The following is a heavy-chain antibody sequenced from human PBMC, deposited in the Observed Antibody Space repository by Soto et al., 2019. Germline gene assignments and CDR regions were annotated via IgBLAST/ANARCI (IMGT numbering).Heavy chain of an antibody. CDR2: IPSDGSDK. CDR3: AKDGGLESFHEYYFDS. Sequence: QVQLVESGGDVVQPGRSLRLSCAASGFTFSSHAMHWVRQPPGKGLEWVAIIPSDGSDKYYADSLEGRFTISRDNSKSTLYLHMNSLRAEDTAVYYCAKDGGLESFHEYYFDSWGQGALVTVSS. V-gene: IGHV3-30*18. J-gene: IGHJ4*02. CDR1: GFTFSSHA. D-gene: IGHD3-3*01.